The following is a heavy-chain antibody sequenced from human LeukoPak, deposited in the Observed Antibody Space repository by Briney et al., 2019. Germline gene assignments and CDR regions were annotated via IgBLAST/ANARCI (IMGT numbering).Heavy chain of an antibody. J-gene: IGHJ4*02. Sequence: GRSLRLSCAASGFTFDEYAMHWVRQAPGKGLEWVSGISWNSGSIGYADSVKGRFTISRDNAKNSLYLQMNSLRAEDTALYYCAKDKGYSYGLNYFDYWGQGTLVTVSS. CDR3: AKDKGYSYGLNYFDY. V-gene: IGHV3-9*01. CDR1: GFTFDEYA. CDR2: ISWNSGSI. D-gene: IGHD5-18*01.